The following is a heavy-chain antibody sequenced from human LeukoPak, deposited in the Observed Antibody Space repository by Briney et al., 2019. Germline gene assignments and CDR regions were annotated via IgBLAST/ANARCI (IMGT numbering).Heavy chain of an antibody. CDR2: IYYSGST. J-gene: IGHJ5*02. V-gene: IGHV4-59*01. D-gene: IGHD6-19*01. Sequence: KPSESLSLTCTVSGGSISSYYWSWIRQPPGKGLEWIGYIYYSGSTNYNPSLKSRVTISVDTSKNQFSLKLSSVTAADTAVYYCPRDGAVAGTFDPWGQGTLDTVSS. CDR3: PRDGAVAGTFDP. CDR1: GGSISSYY.